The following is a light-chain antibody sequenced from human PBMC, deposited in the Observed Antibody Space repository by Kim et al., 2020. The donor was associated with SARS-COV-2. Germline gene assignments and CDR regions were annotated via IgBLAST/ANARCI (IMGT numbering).Light chain of an antibody. Sequence: GDRVTIKLRATQTLISDLSWYRRKPWRGPNLLIYAEFNLQSGVPARFSGSESWAEFTLQINSLQPEDFTNYVCQQTYNTPRTLGQGTKV. J-gene: IGKJ1*01. CDR1: QTLISD. V-gene: IGKV1-39*01. CDR2: AEF. CDR3: QQTYNTPRT.